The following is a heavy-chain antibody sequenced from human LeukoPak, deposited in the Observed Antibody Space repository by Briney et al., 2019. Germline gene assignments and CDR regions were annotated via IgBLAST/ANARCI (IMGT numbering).Heavy chain of an antibody. Sequence: GGSLRLSCAASGFTFSSYAMSWVRQAPGKGLEWVSAISGSGGSTYYADSVKGRFTISRDNSKNTLYLQMNSLGAEDTAVYYCAKDPQLTGEFDYWGQGTLVTVSS. D-gene: IGHD7-27*01. CDR3: AKDPQLTGEFDY. CDR1: GFTFSSYA. J-gene: IGHJ4*02. V-gene: IGHV3-23*01. CDR2: ISGSGGST.